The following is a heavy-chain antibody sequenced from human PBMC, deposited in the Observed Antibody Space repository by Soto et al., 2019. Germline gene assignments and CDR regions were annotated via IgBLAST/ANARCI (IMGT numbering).Heavy chain of an antibody. J-gene: IGHJ4*02. CDR3: ARSLLNVILPLAY. CDR2: INTLSGDT. Sequence: QVQLVQSGAEVKKAGASVKVSCKASGYTFSGYYMHWVRQAPGQGLEGMGWINTLSGDTSFPQKFQGRLAMTTDTSIDTAFMEVSRLTSDDTAIYYCARSLLNVILPLAYWGQGTLVSVSS. V-gene: IGHV1-2*02. CDR1: GYTFSGYY. D-gene: IGHD3-3*02.